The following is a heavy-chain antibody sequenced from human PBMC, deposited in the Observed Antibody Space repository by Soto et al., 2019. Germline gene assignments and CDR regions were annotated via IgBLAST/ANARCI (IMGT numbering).Heavy chain of an antibody. V-gene: IGHV1-69*13. CDR2: IIPIFGTA. CDR3: ARDAPNTAMVVYYYYGMDV. Sequence: GASVKVSCKASGGTFSSYAISWVRQAPGQGLEWMGGIIPIFGTANYAQKFQGRVTITADESTSTAYMELSSLRSEDTAVYYCARDAPNTAMVVYYYYGMDVWGQGTTVTVSS. J-gene: IGHJ6*02. CDR1: GGTFSSYA. D-gene: IGHD5-18*01.